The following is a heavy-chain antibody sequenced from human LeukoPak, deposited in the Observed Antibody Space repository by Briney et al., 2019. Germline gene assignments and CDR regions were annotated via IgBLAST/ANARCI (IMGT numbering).Heavy chain of an antibody. J-gene: IGHJ3*02. D-gene: IGHD3-3*01. CDR3: AMPFGVVSSDAFDI. Sequence: GGSLRLSCAASGFTFSSYGMHWVRQAPGKGLEWVAVIWYDGSNKYYADSVKGRFTISRDNSKNTLYLQMNSLRAEDTAVYYCAMPFGVVSSDAFDIWGQGTKVTVSS. CDR1: GFTFSSYG. V-gene: IGHV3-33*01. CDR2: IWYDGSNK.